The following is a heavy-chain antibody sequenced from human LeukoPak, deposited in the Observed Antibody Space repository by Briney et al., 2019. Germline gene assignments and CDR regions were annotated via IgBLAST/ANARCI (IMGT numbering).Heavy chain of an antibody. D-gene: IGHD3-16*01. CDR1: GGTFSSYA. CDR2: IIPIFGTA. CDR3: ASSPERFGGVSYGMDV. V-gene: IGHV1-69*13. J-gene: IGHJ6*02. Sequence: GASVKVSCKASGGTFSSYAISWVRQAPGQGLEWMGGIIPIFGTANYAQKFQGRVTITADESTSTAYMELSSLRSEDTAVYYCASSPERFGGVSYGMDVWGQGTTVTVSS.